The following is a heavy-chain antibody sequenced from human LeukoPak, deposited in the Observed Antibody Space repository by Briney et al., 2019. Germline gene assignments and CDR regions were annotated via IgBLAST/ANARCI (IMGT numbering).Heavy chain of an antibody. CDR2: IYYSGST. V-gene: IGHV4-39*01. J-gene: IGHJ4*02. Sequence: PSETLSLTCTVSGGSISSSSYYWGWIRQPPGKGLEWIGSIYYSGSTYYNPSLKSRVTISVDTSKNQFSLKLSSVTAADTAVYYWSEAKFRDSVDYWGQGTLVTVSS. CDR1: GGSISSSSYY. CDR3: SEAKFRDSVDY. D-gene: IGHD2-21*02.